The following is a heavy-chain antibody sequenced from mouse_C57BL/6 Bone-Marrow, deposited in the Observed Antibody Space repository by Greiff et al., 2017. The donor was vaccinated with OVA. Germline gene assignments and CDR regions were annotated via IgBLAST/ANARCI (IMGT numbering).Heavy chain of an antibody. D-gene: IGHD1-1*01. CDR3: ARSYPGDYFDY. V-gene: IGHV1-64*01. CDR1: GYTFTSYW. J-gene: IGHJ2*01. Sequence: VQLQQPGAELVKPGASVKLSCKASGYTFTSYWMHWVKQRPGQGLEWIGMIHPNSGSTNYNEKFKSKATLTVDKSSSTAYMQLSSLTSEDPAVYYCARSYPGDYFDYWGQGTTLTVSS. CDR2: IHPNSGST.